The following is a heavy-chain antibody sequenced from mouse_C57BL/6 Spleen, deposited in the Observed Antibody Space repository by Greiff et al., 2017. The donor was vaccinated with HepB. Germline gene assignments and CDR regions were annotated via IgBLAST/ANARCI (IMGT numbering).Heavy chain of an antibody. D-gene: IGHD2-5*01. CDR1: GFSLTSYG. CDR3: ARNSNPYAMDY. CDR2: IWSGGST. V-gene: IGHV2-2*01. Sequence: QVQLKESGPGLVQPSQSLSITCTVSGFSLTSYGVHWVRQSPGKGLEWLGVIWSGGSTDYNAAFISRLSISKDNSKSQVFFKMNSLQADDTAIYYCARNSNPYAMDYWGQGTSVTVSS. J-gene: IGHJ4*01.